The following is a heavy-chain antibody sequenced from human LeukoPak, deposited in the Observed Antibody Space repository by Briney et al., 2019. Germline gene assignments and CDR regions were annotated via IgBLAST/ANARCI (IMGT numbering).Heavy chain of an antibody. V-gene: IGHV4-59*12. Sequence: SETLSLTCTVSGGSISSYYWSWIRQPPGKGLEWIGYIYYSGSTNYNPSLKSRVTISVDTSKNQFSLKLSSVTAADTAVYYCARVWSGNYYEDRGAFDIWGQGTMVTVSS. CDR3: ARVWSGNYYEDRGAFDI. CDR1: GGSISSYY. D-gene: IGHD3-22*01. J-gene: IGHJ3*02. CDR2: IYYSGST.